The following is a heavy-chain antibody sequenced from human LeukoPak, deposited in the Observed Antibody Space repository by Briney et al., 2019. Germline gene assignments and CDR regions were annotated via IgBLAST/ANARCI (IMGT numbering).Heavy chain of an antibody. V-gene: IGHV3-48*03. CDR3: ARGEYYYGTLFDY. J-gene: IGHJ4*02. CDR1: GFTFSNYE. D-gene: IGHD3-10*01. CDR2: ISSSGSPI. Sequence: GGSLRLSCAASGFTFSNYEMNWVRQAQGKGLEWVSYISSSGSPIYYADSVKGRFTISRDNAKNSLYLQMNSLRAKDTAVYSCARGEYYYGTLFDYWGQGTLVTVSS.